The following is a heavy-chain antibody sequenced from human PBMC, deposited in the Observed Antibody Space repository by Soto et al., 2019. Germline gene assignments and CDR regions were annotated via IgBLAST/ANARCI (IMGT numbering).Heavy chain of an antibody. CDR1: GYTFTGYY. V-gene: IGHV1-2*04. CDR3: ARARHSSGPYYYYYGMDV. Sequence: ASVKVSCKASGYTFTGYYMHWMRQAPGQGLEWMGWINPNSGGTNYAQKFQGWVTMTRDTSISTAYMELSRLRSDDTAVYYCARARHSSGPYYYYYGMDVWGQGTTVTVSS. D-gene: IGHD6-19*01. CDR2: INPNSGGT. J-gene: IGHJ6*02.